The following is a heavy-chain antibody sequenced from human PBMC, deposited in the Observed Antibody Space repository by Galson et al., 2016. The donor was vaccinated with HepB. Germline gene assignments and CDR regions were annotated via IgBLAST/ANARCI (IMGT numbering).Heavy chain of an antibody. Sequence: SLRLSCAASGFTFSNYWMTWVRQAPGKGLEWVANIKQDGSAQFYVDSVRGRFTISRDNDKNSVYLQMNSLRDEDTAVYYCARDLAMGRFFDYCGQGTLVTVSS. J-gene: IGHJ4*02. CDR1: GFTFSNYW. CDR3: ARDLAMGRFFDY. V-gene: IGHV3-7*01. D-gene: IGHD3-16*01. CDR2: IKQDGSAQ.